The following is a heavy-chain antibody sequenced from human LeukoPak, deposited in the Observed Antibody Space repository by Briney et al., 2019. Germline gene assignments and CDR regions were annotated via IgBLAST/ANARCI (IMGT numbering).Heavy chain of an antibody. CDR1: GGTFSSYA. J-gene: IGHJ6*02. CDR2: IIPIFGTA. CDR3: ARDIVVVPADSKNYYGMDI. D-gene: IGHD2-2*01. V-gene: IGHV1-69*13. Sequence: GASVKVSCKASGGTFSSYAISWVRQAPGQGLEWMGGIIPIFGTANYAQKFQGRVTITADESTSTAYMELSSLRSEDTAVYYCARDIVVVPADSKNYYGMDIWGQGTTVTVSS.